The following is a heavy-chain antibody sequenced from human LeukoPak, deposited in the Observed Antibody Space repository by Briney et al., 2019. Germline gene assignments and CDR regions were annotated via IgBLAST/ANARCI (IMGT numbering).Heavy chain of an antibody. J-gene: IGHJ4*02. CDR3: ARRVATYYFDY. CDR1: GFTFSSYA. Sequence: GGSLRLSCAASGFTFSSYAMSWVRQAPGKGLEWVSAISGSGGSTYHADSVKGRITISRDNSKNTLYLQMNSLRAEDTAVYYCARRVATYYFDYRGQGTLVTVSS. V-gene: IGHV3-23*01. CDR2: ISGSGGST. D-gene: IGHD5-12*01.